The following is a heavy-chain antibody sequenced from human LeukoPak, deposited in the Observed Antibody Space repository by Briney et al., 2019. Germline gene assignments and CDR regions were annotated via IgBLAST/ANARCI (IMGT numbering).Heavy chain of an antibody. J-gene: IGHJ4*02. CDR1: GGSISSAPYY. CDR2: ISHSGNT. D-gene: IGHD3-22*01. CDR3: AREGYYYDSSGPIDY. Sequence: SETLSLTCTVSGGSISSAPYYWSWIRQRPGKGLEWMGYISHSGNTYYNPSLKSRLNISADTSRNQFSLKLRSVTAADTALYFCAREGYYYDSSGPIDYWGQGTRVTVSS. V-gene: IGHV4-31*03.